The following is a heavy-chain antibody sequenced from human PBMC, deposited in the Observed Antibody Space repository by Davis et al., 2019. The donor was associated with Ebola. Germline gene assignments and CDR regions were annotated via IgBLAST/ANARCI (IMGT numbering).Heavy chain of an antibody. CDR3: TSTDYSNYRPFDY. V-gene: IGHV3-73*01. Sequence: GESLKISCAASGFTFSGSAMHWVRQASGPGLEWVGRIRSKSNSYATAYAASVKGRFTISRDDSKNTAYLQMNSLKTEDTAVYYCTSTDYSNYRPFDYWGQGTLVTVSS. CDR1: GFTFSGSA. J-gene: IGHJ4*02. D-gene: IGHD4-11*01. CDR2: IRSKSNSYAT.